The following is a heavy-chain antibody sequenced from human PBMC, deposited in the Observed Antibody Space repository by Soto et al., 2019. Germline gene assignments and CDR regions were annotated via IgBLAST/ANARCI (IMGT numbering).Heavy chain of an antibody. D-gene: IGHD2-21*02. CDR3: AAGYGGNSA. J-gene: IGHJ4*02. Sequence: QVQLVQSGAEVKKPGSSVKVSCKASGGTFTSYTISWLRQAPGQGLEWMGRIIPIRGIANHPQKAQGRVTITADKSTSTPETELRSLRSEDTAVYCCAAGYGGNSAWGPGTLVTVSS. V-gene: IGHV1-69*02. CDR1: GGTFTSYT. CDR2: IIPIRGIA.